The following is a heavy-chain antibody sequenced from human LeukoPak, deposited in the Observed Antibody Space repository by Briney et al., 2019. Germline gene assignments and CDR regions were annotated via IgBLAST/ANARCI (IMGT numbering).Heavy chain of an antibody. CDR1: GFTFSNYW. D-gene: IGHD6-13*01. Sequence: GGSLRLSCAASGFTFSNYWMHRVRQAPGKGPVWVSRIDSDGSGRSYADSVKGRFTISRDNAKNTLFLQMNSLRAEDTAVYYCARDSIAAAGDFDYWGQGTLVTVSS. J-gene: IGHJ4*02. V-gene: IGHV3-74*01. CDR2: IDSDGSGR. CDR3: ARDSIAAAGDFDY.